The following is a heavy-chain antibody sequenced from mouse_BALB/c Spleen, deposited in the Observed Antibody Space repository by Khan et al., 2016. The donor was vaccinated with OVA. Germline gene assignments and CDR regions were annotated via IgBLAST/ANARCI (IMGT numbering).Heavy chain of an antibody. Sequence: QVQLKQSGPGQVAPSQSLSITCTVSGFSLTGYGVNWVRQPPGKGLEWLGMIWGDGSTDYNSALKSRLSISKDNSKSQVYLKMNSLQTDDTARYYCARAYYANYREAMDYWGQGTSVTVSS. D-gene: IGHD2-10*01. CDR1: GFSLTGYG. CDR2: IWGDGST. CDR3: ARAYYANYREAMDY. J-gene: IGHJ4*01. V-gene: IGHV2-6-7*01.